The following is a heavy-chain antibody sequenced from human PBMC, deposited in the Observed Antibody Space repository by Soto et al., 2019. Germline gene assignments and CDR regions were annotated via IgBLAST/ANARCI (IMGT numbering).Heavy chain of an antibody. CDR1: GGSFDDFY. CDR3: ARGQLVWYGDLTPYHRDMDV. V-gene: IGHV4-34*02. D-gene: IGHD3-10*01. J-gene: IGHJ6*02. Sequence: QVQLQQWGAGLLRPSETLSLTCAFYGGSFDDFYWSWVRQSPGKGLEWVGEISHDGGTNYSPSLASRVSISVDSSKNQFSLRLCYVPAADTGLYYCARGQLVWYGDLTPYHRDMDVWGQGTTVTVSS. CDR2: ISHDGGT.